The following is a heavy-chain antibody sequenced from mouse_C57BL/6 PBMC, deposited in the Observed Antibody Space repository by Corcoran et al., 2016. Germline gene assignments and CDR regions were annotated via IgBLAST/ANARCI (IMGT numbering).Heavy chain of an antibody. CDR3: AGRLPYSMDY. CDR1: GYTFTSYG. J-gene: IGHJ4*01. V-gene: IGHV1-81*01. D-gene: IGHD6-1*01. Sequence: QVQLQQSGVELARPGASVKLSCKASGYTFTSYGISWVKQRTGQGLEWIGEIYLGSGNTYYNEKFKGKATLTADKSSSTAYMELRSLTSEDSAVYFCAGRLPYSMDYWGQGTSVTVSS. CDR2: IYLGSGNT.